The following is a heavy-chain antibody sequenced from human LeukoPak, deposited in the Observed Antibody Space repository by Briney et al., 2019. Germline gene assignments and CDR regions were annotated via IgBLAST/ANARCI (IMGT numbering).Heavy chain of an antibody. CDR1: GFTVSSNY. J-gene: IGHJ6*02. CDR3: ARDGIQLGYYYYGMDV. D-gene: IGHD5-18*01. V-gene: IGHV3-53*01. Sequence: PGGSLRLSCAASGFTVSSNYMSWVRQAPGKGLEWVSVIYSGGSTYYADSVKGRFTISRDNSKNTLYLQMNSLRAEDTAVYYCARDGIQLGYYYYGMDVWGQGTTVTVSS. CDR2: IYSGGST.